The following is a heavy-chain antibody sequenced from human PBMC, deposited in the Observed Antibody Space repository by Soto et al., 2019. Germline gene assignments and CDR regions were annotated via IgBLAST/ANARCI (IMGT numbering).Heavy chain of an antibody. CDR2: LHNGGDT. J-gene: IGHJ6*02. Sequence: EVQLVESGGGLVQPGGSLRLSCAASGIPVSSNYMTWVRQAPGKGLEWVSVLHNGGDTYYANSVKGRFTISRHDSTNTLFLQMNSLTAEDTAVYYCARDGPYYYASRMDVRGQGTTVTVSS. CDR3: ARDGPYYYASRMDV. D-gene: IGHD3-10*01. CDR1: GIPVSSNY. V-gene: IGHV3-53*04.